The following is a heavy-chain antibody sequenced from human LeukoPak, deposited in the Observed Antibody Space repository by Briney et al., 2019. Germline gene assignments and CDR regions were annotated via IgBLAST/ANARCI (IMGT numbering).Heavy chain of an antibody. Sequence: PGGALRLSSAASGFTFSTHWMHCVRQAPGKGPVWVSRINNDGSSTSYADSVKGRFTISRDNAKNTLNLQMNSLRVEDTAVYYCVRSCSISTSCDGWFDPWGQGTLVTVSS. V-gene: IGHV3-74*01. J-gene: IGHJ5*02. CDR2: INNDGSST. CDR3: VRSCSISTSCDGWFDP. D-gene: IGHD2-2*01. CDR1: GFTFSTHW.